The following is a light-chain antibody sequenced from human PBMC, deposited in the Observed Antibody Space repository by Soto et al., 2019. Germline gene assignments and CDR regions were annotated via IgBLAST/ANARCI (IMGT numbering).Light chain of an antibody. V-gene: IGKV3-11*01. CDR3: QQRSNWPLL. Sequence: EIVLTQSPATLSLSPGERATLSWRASQSVSSYLAWYQQKPGQAPRLLIYDASNRATGIPARFSGSGSGTDFTLTISSLEPEDFAVYYCQQRSNWPLLFGPGTKVDIK. J-gene: IGKJ3*01. CDR2: DAS. CDR1: QSVSSY.